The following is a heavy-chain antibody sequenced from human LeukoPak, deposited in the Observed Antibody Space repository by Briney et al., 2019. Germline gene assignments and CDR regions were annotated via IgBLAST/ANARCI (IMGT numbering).Heavy chain of an antibody. CDR1: GGSISSYY. CDR2: IYYSGST. CDR3: ARSGNYVEGYFQH. Sequence: SETLSLTCTVFGGSISSYYWSWIRQPPGKGLKWIGYIYYSGSTNYNPSLKSRVTISVDTSKNQFSLKLSSVTAADTAVYYCARSGNYVEGYFQHWGQGTLVTVSS. D-gene: IGHD1-26*01. V-gene: IGHV4-59*01. J-gene: IGHJ1*01.